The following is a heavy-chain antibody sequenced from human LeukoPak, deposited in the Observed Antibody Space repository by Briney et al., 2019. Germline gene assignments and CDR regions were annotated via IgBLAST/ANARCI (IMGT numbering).Heavy chain of an antibody. D-gene: IGHD3-22*01. CDR1: GASFNSDDQY. J-gene: IGHJ4*02. Sequence: SETLSLTCTVSGASFNSDDQYWNCIRQSPGKGLKWIGSIHPSGMLYNNPSLESRVTMSRDTSKNQFSLSLNSVTAADTAVYFCSRGLDSRKLGYWGQGILVTVSS. CDR2: IHPSGML. V-gene: IGHV4-31*03. CDR3: SRGLDSRKLGY.